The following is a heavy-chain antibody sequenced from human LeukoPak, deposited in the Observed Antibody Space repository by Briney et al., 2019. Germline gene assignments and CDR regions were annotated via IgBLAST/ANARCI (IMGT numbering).Heavy chain of an antibody. V-gene: IGHV3-30*04. J-gene: IGHJ4*02. CDR2: VADDEKTI. Sequence: GGSLRLSCVASGFTFTGHSMHWVRQAPGKGLEWVAVVADDEKTIFYADSLKGRFTVSRDNAKNSLYLQMNSLRAEDTAVYYCARELSSGYYFDWGQGTLVTVSS. D-gene: IGHD3-22*01. CDR1: GFTFTGHS. CDR3: ARELSSGYYFD.